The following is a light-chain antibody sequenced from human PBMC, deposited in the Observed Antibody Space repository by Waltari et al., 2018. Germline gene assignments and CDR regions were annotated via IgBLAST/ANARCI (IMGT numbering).Light chain of an antibody. CDR1: QSIFSNSNNKNY. Sequence: DIVMTQSPDSLAVSLGERATINCKSSQSIFSNSNNKNYLAWYQQKPAQPPRLLINWASTRESGVPERFSGSGSGTDFTLTISSLQTEDVAVYYCHQYYITPRTFGQGTKVEIK. CDR2: WAS. CDR3: HQYYITPRT. J-gene: IGKJ1*01. V-gene: IGKV4-1*01.